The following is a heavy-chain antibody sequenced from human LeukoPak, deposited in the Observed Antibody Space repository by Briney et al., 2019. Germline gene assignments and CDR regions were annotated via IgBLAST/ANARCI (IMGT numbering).Heavy chain of an antibody. J-gene: IGHJ4*02. CDR1: GFTFSTYG. CDR3: ATPSYDCGDYPSNY. Sequence: GGSLRLSCAASGFTFSTYGMHWVRQAPGKGLEWVAFIRYDGSNKYYADSVKGRFTISRDNSKNTLYLQMNSLRAEDTAVYYCATPSYDCGDYPSNYWGQGTLVTVSS. CDR2: IRYDGSNK. D-gene: IGHD4-17*01. V-gene: IGHV3-30*02.